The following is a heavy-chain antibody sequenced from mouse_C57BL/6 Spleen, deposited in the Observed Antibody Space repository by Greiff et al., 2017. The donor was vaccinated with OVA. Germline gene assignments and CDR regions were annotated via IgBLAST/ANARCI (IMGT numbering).Heavy chain of an antibody. J-gene: IGHJ3*01. D-gene: IGHD1-1*01. V-gene: IGHV1-69*01. CDR2: IDPSDSYT. Sequence: QVQLQQSGAELVMPGASVKLSCKASGYTFTSYWMHWVKQRPGQGLEWIGEIDPSDSYTNYNQKFKGKSTLTVDKSSSTAYMQLSSLTSEDSAVYYCARNYYGSSAPFAYWGQGTLVTVSA. CDR3: ARNYYGSSAPFAY. CDR1: GYTFTSYW.